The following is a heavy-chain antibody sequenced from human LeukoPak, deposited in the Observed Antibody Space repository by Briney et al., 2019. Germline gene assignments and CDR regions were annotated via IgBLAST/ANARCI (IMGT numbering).Heavy chain of an antibody. Sequence: PSETLSLTCTVSGGSVGSAGCYWSWIRQPPGGGLEWIGYIYYIRNTNYNPSLKSRVTMSLDPSKNQFSLKLNSVTAADTAVYYCARTQSQSGSYRYYFGYWGQGTLVTVSS. J-gene: IGHJ4*02. V-gene: IGHV4-61*08. CDR2: IYYIRNT. D-gene: IGHD1-26*01. CDR1: GGSVGSAGCY. CDR3: ARTQSQSGSYRYYFGY.